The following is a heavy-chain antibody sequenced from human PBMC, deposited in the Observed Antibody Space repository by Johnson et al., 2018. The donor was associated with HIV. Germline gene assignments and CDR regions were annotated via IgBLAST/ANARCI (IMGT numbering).Heavy chain of an antibody. D-gene: IGHD1-26*01. CDR2: IWYDGSNK. CDR1: GFTFSSYG. J-gene: IGHJ3*02. V-gene: IGHV3-33*06. Sequence: QVQLVESGGGVVQPGRSLRLSCAASGFTFSSYGIHWVRQAPGKGLEWVAVIWYDGSNKYYADSVKGRFTISRDNSKNTLYLQMNSLRAEDTAVYYCAKDEFKWELLHIWGQGTMVTVSS. CDR3: AKDEFKWELLHI.